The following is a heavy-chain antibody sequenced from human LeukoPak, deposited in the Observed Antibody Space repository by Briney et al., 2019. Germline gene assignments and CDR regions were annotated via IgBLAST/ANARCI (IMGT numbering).Heavy chain of an antibody. Sequence: GGSLRLSCAASGFTFSSYWMNWVRQAPGKGLEWVSIIHSGGTTYYADSVKGRFAISRDNSKNTVYLQMNSLTAEDTAVYYCARAPTVTTNFDCWGQGTLVTVSS. J-gene: IGHJ4*02. V-gene: IGHV3-53*01. CDR2: IHSGGTT. CDR3: ARAPTVTTNFDC. D-gene: IGHD4-17*01. CDR1: GFTFSSYW.